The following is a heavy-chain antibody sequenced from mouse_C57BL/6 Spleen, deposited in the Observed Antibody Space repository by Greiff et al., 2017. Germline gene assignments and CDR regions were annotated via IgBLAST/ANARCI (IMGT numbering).Heavy chain of an antibody. D-gene: IGHD3-2*02. V-gene: IGHV1-64*01. J-gene: IGHJ4*01. CDR2: IHPDSGST. CDR1: GYTFTSYW. Sequence: VQLQESGAELVKPGASVKLSCKASGYTFTSYWMHWVKQRPGQGLEWIGMIHPDSGSTNYNEKFKSKATLTVDKSSSTAYMQLSSLTSEDSAVXYCSIPSCYGYAMDYWGQGTSLTVSS. CDR3: SIPSCYGYAMDY.